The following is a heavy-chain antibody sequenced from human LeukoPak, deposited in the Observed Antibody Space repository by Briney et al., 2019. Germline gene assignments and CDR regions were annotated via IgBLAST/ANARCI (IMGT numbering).Heavy chain of an antibody. CDR1: SDSISSSY. CDR2: IYYSGST. D-gene: IGHD2-2*01. V-gene: IGHV4-59*01. J-gene: IGHJ1*01. Sequence: ETLSPTCTVSSDSISSSYWSWIRQPPGKGLEWIGYIYYSGSTNYNPSLKSRVAISVDTSKNQFSLKLNSVTAADTAVYYCARGYCSSTICFQYFHHWGQGTLVTVSS. CDR3: ARGYCSSTICFQYFHH.